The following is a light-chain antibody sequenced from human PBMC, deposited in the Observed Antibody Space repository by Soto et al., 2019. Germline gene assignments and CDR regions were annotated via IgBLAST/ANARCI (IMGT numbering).Light chain of an antibody. CDR2: SAT. J-gene: IGKJ4*01. CDR1: QGISSW. CDR3: QQSSDFPLT. Sequence: DIEMTQTPSFVSASLGDRVTITCRASQGISSWLAWYQQKPGKAPKLLIYSATILQSGVPSGFSGSESGTDFSLTISSLQPEGFATYFCQQSSDFPLTFGGRTKVDIK. V-gene: IGKV1D-12*01.